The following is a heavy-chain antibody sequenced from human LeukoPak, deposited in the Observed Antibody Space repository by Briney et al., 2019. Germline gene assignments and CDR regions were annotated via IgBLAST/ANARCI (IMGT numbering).Heavy chain of an antibody. CDR2: ISGDGRYI. CDR1: GFTFSSYN. D-gene: IGHD6-25*01. Sequence: PGGSLRLSCAASGFTFSSYNMNWVRQAPGKGLEWVSSISGDGRYIYYADPVKGRYTISRDNAKTSLYLQMNSLRPEGTAVYYCAAAWSNFDYWGQGILVAVSS. CDR3: AAAWSNFDY. J-gene: IGHJ4*02. V-gene: IGHV3-21*01.